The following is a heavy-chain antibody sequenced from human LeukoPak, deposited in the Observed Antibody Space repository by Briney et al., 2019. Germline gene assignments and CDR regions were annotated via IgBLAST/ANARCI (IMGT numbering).Heavy chain of an antibody. CDR2: ISGSGGGT. V-gene: IGHV3-23*01. CDR1: GITLSNYG. CDR3: AKRGVVIRVILVGFQKEAYYFDS. Sequence: PGGSLRLSCAVSGITLSNYGMTWVRQAPGKGLEWVAGISGSGGGTNYADSVKGRFTISRDNSKNTLYLQMNSLRAEDTAVYFCAKRGVVIRVILVGFQKEAYYFDSRGQGALVTVSS. D-gene: IGHD3-22*01. J-gene: IGHJ4*02.